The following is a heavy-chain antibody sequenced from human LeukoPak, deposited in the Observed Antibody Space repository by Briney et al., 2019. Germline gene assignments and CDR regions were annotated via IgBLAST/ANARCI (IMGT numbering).Heavy chain of an antibody. CDR3: ARLYYDSSGHYYFDY. J-gene: IGHJ4*02. Sequence: SETLSLTCTVSGGSISSYYWSWIRQPPGKGLEWIGSIYYSGSTYYNPSLKSRVTISVDTPKNQFSLKLSSVTAADTAVYYCARLYYDSSGHYYFDYWGQGTLVTVSP. V-gene: IGHV4-59*05. CDR1: GGSISSYY. D-gene: IGHD3-22*01. CDR2: IYYSGST.